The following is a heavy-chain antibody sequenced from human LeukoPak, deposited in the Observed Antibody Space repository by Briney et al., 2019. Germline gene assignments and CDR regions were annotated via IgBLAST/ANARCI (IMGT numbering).Heavy chain of an antibody. D-gene: IGHD3-22*01. CDR3: AKGWRYYYDSSGYLFDY. Sequence: GGSLRLSCAASGFTFNNAWMSWVRQAPGKGLEWVSAISGSGGSTYYADSVKGRFTISRDNSKNTLYLQMNSLRAEDTAVYYCAKGWRYYYDSSGYLFDYWGQGTLVTVSS. J-gene: IGHJ4*02. CDR2: ISGSGGST. V-gene: IGHV3-23*01. CDR1: GFTFNNAW.